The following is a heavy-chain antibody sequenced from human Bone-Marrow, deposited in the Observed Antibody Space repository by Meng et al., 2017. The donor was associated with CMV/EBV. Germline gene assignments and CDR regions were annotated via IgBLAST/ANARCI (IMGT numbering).Heavy chain of an antibody. Sequence: ASVKISCNASGGAFSSYAISWVRQAPGQGLEWMGWTDPNRGATHYAQKFQGRVTMTRDTSISAAYMDLSRLRFDDTAVYWCARERGDSGYDAVDYWGQGTLVTVSS. J-gene: IGHJ4*02. CDR3: ARERGDSGYDAVDY. CDR2: TDPNRGAT. CDR1: GGAFSSYA. D-gene: IGHD5-12*01. V-gene: IGHV1-2*02.